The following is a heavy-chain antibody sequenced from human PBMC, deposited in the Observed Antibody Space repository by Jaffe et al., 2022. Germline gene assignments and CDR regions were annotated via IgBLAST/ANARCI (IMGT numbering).Heavy chain of an antibody. V-gene: IGHV4-39*01. CDR2: IYYSGST. CDR3: ARHNRLGSRADPFDP. J-gene: IGHJ5*02. D-gene: IGHD1-26*01. CDR1: GGSISSSPYY. Sequence: QLQLQESGPGLVKPSETLSLTCTVSGGSISSSPYYWGWIRQSPGKGLEWIGSIYYSGSTYYNPSLKSRVTISVDTSKNQFSLRLRSVTAADTAVYYCARHNRLGSRADPFDPWGQGTLVTVSS.